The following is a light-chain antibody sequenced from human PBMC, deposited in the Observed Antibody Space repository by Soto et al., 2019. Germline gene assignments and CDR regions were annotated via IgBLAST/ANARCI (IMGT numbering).Light chain of an antibody. CDR2: DAS. V-gene: IGKV1-33*01. J-gene: IGKJ5*01. CDR3: QQYENLPT. Sequence: DIQMTQSPSSLSASVGARVTITCQASQNINNYLNWYQQKPGRAPQLLIYDASNLEAGVPSRFRGSGSGTDPTFTIRRLQPEDIATYYCQQYENLPTFGQGTRLEI. CDR1: QNINNY.